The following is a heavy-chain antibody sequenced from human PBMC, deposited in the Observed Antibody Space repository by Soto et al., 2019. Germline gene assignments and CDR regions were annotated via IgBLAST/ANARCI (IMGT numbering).Heavy chain of an antibody. Sequence: ASVKVSCKTSGYNFLNYGMSWVRQAPGQGPEWMGWISVYHGNTIYAQNFQGRVTMTTDASTSTAYMELTSLRSDDTGVYYCARDHGGATMALLYWGQGTLVTVSS. V-gene: IGHV1-18*04. CDR3: ARDHGGATMALLY. J-gene: IGHJ4*02. D-gene: IGHD3-10*01. CDR2: ISVYHGNT. CDR1: GYNFLNYG.